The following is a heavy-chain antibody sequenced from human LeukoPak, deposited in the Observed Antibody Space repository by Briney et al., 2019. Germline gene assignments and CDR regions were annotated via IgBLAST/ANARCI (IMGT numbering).Heavy chain of an antibody. Sequence: SETLSLTCTVSGGSISNYYWTWIRQPPGKGLEWIGYIYSSGNTNYNPSLNSRVTISLDTSKNQFSLILRSLTAADTAVYYCARRYTASPGERFDYWGQGTLVTVSS. D-gene: IGHD2-2*02. CDR2: IYSSGNT. J-gene: IGHJ4*02. CDR1: GGSISNYY. CDR3: ARRYTASPGERFDY. V-gene: IGHV4-59*08.